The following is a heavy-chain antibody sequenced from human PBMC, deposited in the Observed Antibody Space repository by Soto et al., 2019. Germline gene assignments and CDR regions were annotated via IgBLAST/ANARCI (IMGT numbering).Heavy chain of an antibody. V-gene: IGHV1-8*01. D-gene: IGHD3-3*01. J-gene: IGHJ6*02. Sequence: ASVKVSCKASGYTFTSYDINWVRQATGQGLEWMGWMNPNSGNTGYAQKFQGRVTMTRNTSISTAYMELSSLRSEDTAVYYCARTANCDFWSGYYYYYGMDVWGQGTTVTVSS. CDR3: ARTANCDFWSGYYYYYGMDV. CDR1: GYTFTSYD. CDR2: MNPNSGNT.